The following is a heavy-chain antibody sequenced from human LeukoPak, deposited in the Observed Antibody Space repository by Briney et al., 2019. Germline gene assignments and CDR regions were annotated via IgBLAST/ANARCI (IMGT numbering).Heavy chain of an antibody. CDR1: GFSVSNTY. D-gene: IGHD6-13*01. CDR3: ARDADSSNWYYH. J-gene: IGHJ5*02. CDR2: IYNDGNT. V-gene: IGHV3-53*01. Sequence: GGSLRLSCAASGFSVSNTYMTWVRQAPGKGLEWVSVIYNDGNTYHADSVKGRFTISRDNYKNTLYLQMNSLRAEDTAVYYCARDADSSNWYYHWGQGTLVTVSS.